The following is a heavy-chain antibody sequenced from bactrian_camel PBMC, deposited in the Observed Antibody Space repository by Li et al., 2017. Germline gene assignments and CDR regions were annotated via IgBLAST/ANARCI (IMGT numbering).Heavy chain of an antibody. CDR2: ADTEGRT. CDR3: KIQSRRSSWSPQPDFAY. D-gene: IGHD6*01. CDR1: GYERSDGC. J-gene: IGHJ6*01. Sequence: QLVESGGGPVQAGGSLKLSCAASGYERSDGCLGWIRQAPGAKREFVSGADTEGRTSIADSVVGRFTTTRDNSKKTVYLQMNNLKPEDTGMYFCKIQSRRSSWSPQPDFAYWGQGTQVTVS. V-gene: IGHV3S53*01.